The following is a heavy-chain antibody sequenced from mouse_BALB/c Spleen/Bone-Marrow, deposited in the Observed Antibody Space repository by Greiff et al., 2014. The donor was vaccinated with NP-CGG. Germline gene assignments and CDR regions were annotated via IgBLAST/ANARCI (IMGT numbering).Heavy chain of an antibody. V-gene: IGHV2-2*02. CDR3: TRNGDAWFAY. J-gene: IGHJ3*01. CDR1: GFSFTSYG. Sequence: VMLVESGPGLVQPSQSLSITCTVSGFSFTSYGVHWVRQSPGKGLDWLGVIWSGGSKDYNAAFISRLSIIKDNSKSQVFFKMNSLQANDTAIYYCTRNGDAWFAYWGQGTLVTVSA. CDR2: IWSGGSK. D-gene: IGHD3-3*01.